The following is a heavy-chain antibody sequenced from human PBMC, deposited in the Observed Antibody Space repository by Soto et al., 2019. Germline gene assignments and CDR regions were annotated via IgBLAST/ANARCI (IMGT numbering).Heavy chain of an antibody. J-gene: IGHJ3*02. CDR2: IWHDGSNK. CDR1: GFTFSSYG. CDR3: ARGRRYCSGGSCWLGAFDI. D-gene: IGHD2-15*01. V-gene: IGHV3-33*01. Sequence: GGSLRLSCAASGFTFSSYGMHWVRQAPGKGLEWVAVIWHDGSNKYYADSVKGRFTISRDNSKNTLYLQMNSLRAEDTAVYYCARGRRYCSGGSCWLGAFDIWGQGTMVTVSS.